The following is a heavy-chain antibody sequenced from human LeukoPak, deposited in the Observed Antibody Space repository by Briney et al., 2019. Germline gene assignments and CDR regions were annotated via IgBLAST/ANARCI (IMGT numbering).Heavy chain of an antibody. CDR3: ASHPDYYGSGSLNY. CDR1: GFIFSSNN. V-gene: IGHV3-48*04. J-gene: IGHJ4*02. CDR2: ISSSSSTI. D-gene: IGHD3-10*01. Sequence: GGSLRLSCATSGFIFSSNNMNWIRQAPGKGLEWVSYISSSSSTIYYADSVKGRFTISRDNAKNSLYLQMNSLRAEDTAVYYCASHPDYYGSGSLNYWGQGTLVTVSS.